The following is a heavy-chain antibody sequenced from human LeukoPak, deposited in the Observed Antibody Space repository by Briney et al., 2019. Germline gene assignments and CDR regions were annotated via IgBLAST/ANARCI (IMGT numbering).Heavy chain of an antibody. V-gene: IGHV1-2*02. Sequence: ASVKVSCKASGYTFTGYYMHWVRQAPGQGLEWMGWINPNSGGTNYAQKFQGRVTMTRDTSISTAYMELSRLRSDDTAVYYCAGDYYGSGSYYNEYYGMDVWGQGTTVTVSS. D-gene: IGHD3-10*01. CDR1: GYTFTGYY. CDR3: AGDYYGSGSYYNEYYGMDV. CDR2: INPNSGGT. J-gene: IGHJ6*02.